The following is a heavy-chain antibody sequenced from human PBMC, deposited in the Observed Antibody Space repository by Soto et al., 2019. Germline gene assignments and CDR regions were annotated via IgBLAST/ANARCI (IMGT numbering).Heavy chain of an antibody. CDR3: ARDGGLDDRTGMDV. Sequence: LRLSCAASGFTFSSYAMSWVRQAPGKGLEWVAVIWYEGSNKYYADSVKGRFTISRDNSKNTLYLQMNSLRAEDTAVFYCARDGGLDDRTGMDVWGQGTAVTVSS. V-gene: IGHV3-33*08. CDR1: GFTFSSYA. CDR2: IWYEGSNK. J-gene: IGHJ6*02. D-gene: IGHD3-16*01.